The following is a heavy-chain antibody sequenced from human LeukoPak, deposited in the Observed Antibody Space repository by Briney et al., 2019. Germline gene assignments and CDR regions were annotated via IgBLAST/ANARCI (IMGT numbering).Heavy chain of an antibody. Sequence: DPGGSLRLSCTASAFTFSTYAMTWVRQAPGKGLEWVSGITGSGSSTYYADSAKGRFTISRDNSKNTLYLQMNSLRAEDTAVYYCARRSSTPVTTEFDPWGQGTLATVSS. CDR2: ITGSGSST. V-gene: IGHV3-23*01. D-gene: IGHD4-17*01. CDR3: ARRSSTPVTTEFDP. CDR1: AFTFSTYA. J-gene: IGHJ5*02.